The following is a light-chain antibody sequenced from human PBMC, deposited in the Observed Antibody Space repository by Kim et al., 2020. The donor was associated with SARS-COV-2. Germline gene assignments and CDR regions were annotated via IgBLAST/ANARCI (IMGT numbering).Light chain of an antibody. J-gene: IGKJ4*01. Sequence: SPGESASPSSRASHNVNSNFLAWYQQRPGQAPRLLIYGASTRASGIPDRFTGSGSGTDFTLTVDRLEPDDFAVYYCQQYGSSPLTFGGGTKVEIK. CDR2: GAS. CDR1: HNVNSNF. V-gene: IGKV3-20*01. CDR3: QQYGSSPLT.